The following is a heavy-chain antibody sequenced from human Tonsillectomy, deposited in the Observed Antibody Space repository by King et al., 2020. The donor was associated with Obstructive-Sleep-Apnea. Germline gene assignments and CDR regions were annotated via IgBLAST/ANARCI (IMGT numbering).Heavy chain of an antibody. D-gene: IGHD3-10*01. CDR1: GGSITSSSYY. CDR3: AGGRMVRGPRGYFDY. J-gene: IGHJ4*02. CDR2: IYHSGST. Sequence: QLQESGPGLVKPSETLSLTCTVSGGSITSSSYYWGWFRQPPGKGLEWIGNIYHSGSTYYNPSLKSRVTISVETSKNQFSLKLSSVTAADTAICYCAGGRMVRGPRGYFDYWGQGTLVTVSS. V-gene: IGHV4-39*07.